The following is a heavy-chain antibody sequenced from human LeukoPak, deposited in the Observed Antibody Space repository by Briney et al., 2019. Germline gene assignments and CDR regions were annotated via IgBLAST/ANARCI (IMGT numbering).Heavy chain of an antibody. V-gene: IGHV1-8*01. CDR2: MNPNSGNT. CDR1: GYTFTSYD. Sequence: ASVKVSCKASGYTFTSYDINWVRQATGQGLEWMGWMNPNSGNTGYAQKFQGRVTMTRSTSISTAYMELSNLRSDDTAVYYCARRTRSFSYTYGDAYYYYYMDVWGKGTTVIVS. J-gene: IGHJ6*03. CDR3: ARRTRSFSYTYGDAYYYYYMDV. D-gene: IGHD5-18*01.